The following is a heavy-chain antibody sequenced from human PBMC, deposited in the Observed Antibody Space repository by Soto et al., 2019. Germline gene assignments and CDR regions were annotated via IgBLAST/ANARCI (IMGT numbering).Heavy chain of an antibody. CDR2: IRSKANSYAT. CDR1: GFTFSGSA. Sequence: EVQLVESGGGLVQPGGSLKLSCAASGFTFSGSAMHWVRQASGKGLEWVGRIRSKANSYATAYAAAVKGRFTISRDDSKNTAYLQMNSLKTEDTAVYYCTPGGGTDYWGQGTLVTFSA. D-gene: IGHD1-1*01. J-gene: IGHJ4*02. CDR3: TPGGGTDY. V-gene: IGHV3-73*02.